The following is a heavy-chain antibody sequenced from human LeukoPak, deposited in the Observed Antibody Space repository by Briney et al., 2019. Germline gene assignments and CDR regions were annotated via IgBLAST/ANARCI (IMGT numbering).Heavy chain of an antibody. Sequence: GGSLRLSCAASGFTFSSYGMSWVRQAPGKGLEWVSAISPGDYTTYYADSVKGRFTVSRDNSKNTLYLQLNSLRAEDTAVYYCARDAYSSGYYYWGQGTLVTVSS. J-gene: IGHJ4*02. CDR2: ISPGDYTT. CDR3: ARDAYSSGYYY. V-gene: IGHV3-23*01. D-gene: IGHD3-22*01. CDR1: GFTFSSYG.